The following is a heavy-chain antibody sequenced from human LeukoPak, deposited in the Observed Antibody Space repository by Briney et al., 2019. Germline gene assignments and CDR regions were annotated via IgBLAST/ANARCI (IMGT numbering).Heavy chain of an antibody. CDR3: ARRLTGGCSRTSCYDAFDI. V-gene: IGHV1-69*13. D-gene: IGHD2-2*01. CDR1: GGTFSSYA. Sequence: ASVKVSCKASGGTFSSYAISWVRQAPGQGLEWMGGIIPIFGTANYAQKFQGRVTITADESTSTAYMELSSLRSEDTAVYYCARRLTGGCSRTSCYDAFDIWGQGTMVTVSS. J-gene: IGHJ3*02. CDR2: IIPIFGTA.